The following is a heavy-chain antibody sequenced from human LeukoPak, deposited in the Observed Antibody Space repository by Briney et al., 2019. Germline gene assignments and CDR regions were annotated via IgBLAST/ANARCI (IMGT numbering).Heavy chain of an antibody. D-gene: IGHD3-10*01. Sequence: SETLSLTCTVSGGSISSSNYSWGWIRQHPGKGLEWIGYIYYSGSTYYNPSLKSRVTISVDTSKNQFSLKLSSVTAADTAVYYCARVRTMVRGVPFDYWGQGTLVTVSS. CDR3: ARVRTMVRGVPFDY. CDR1: GGSISSSNYS. V-gene: IGHV4-31*03. J-gene: IGHJ4*02. CDR2: IYYSGST.